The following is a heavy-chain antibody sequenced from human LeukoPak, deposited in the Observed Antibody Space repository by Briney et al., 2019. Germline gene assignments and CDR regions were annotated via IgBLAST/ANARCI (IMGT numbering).Heavy chain of an antibody. CDR3: AKDSYYDFWSGHNYFHY. CDR1: GFTFSSYA. V-gene: IGHV3-23*01. Sequence: PGGSLRLSCAASGFTFSSYAMSWVRQAPGKGLEWVSAISGSGGSTYYADSVKGRFTISRDNSQNTLYLQMNSLRAEDTGVYYCAKDSYYDFWSGHNYFHYWGQATLVTVSS. J-gene: IGHJ4*02. CDR2: ISGSGGST. D-gene: IGHD3-3*01.